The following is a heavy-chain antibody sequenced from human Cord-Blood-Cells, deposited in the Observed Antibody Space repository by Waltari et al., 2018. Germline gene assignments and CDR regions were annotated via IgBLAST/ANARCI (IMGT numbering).Heavy chain of an antibody. CDR2: IYYSGSN. CDR3: ARHGHSYGLGWFDP. D-gene: IGHD5-18*01. Sequence: QLQLQESGPGLVKPSETLSLTCTVSGGSISSSSYYWGWIRQPPGKGLEWIGSIYYSGSNSYHPTLKSRATISVAPSKNQFSLKLSCVTAADTAVYYCARHGHSYGLGWFDPWGQGTLVTVSS. CDR1: GGSISSSSYY. V-gene: IGHV4-39*07. J-gene: IGHJ5*02.